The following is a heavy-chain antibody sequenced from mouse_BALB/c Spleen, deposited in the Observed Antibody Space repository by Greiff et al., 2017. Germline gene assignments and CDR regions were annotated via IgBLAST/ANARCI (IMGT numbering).Heavy chain of an antibody. V-gene: IGHV14-3*02. Sequence: EVQLQQSGAELVKPGASVTLSCTASGFHIKDTYMHWVKQRPEQGLEWIGRIDPANGNTKYDPKFQGKATITADTSSNTAYLQLSSRTSEDTAVYYWARGAFYDDSFDDWGAGTTVTVSA. D-gene: IGHD2-3*01. CDR2: IDPANGNT. J-gene: IGHJ1*01. CDR3: ARGAFYDDSFDD. CDR1: GFHIKDTY.